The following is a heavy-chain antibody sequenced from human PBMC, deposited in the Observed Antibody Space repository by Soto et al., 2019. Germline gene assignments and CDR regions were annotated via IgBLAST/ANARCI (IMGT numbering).Heavy chain of an antibody. Sequence: GGSLRLSCAASGFPFSTYSMNWVRQAPGKGLERLSYISDSGRTIYYADSVRGRFTISRDNSKNTLYLQMDSLRADDTALYYCARSSVAGTWGYYFDYWGQGALVTVSS. V-gene: IGHV3-48*01. CDR2: ISDSGRTI. CDR3: ARSSVAGTWGYYFDY. D-gene: IGHD6-19*01. J-gene: IGHJ4*02. CDR1: GFPFSTYS.